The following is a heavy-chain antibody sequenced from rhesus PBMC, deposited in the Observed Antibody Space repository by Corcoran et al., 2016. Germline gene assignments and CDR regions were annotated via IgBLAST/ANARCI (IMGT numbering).Heavy chain of an antibody. CDR2: STYRGST. CDR1: GYSISSGYY. V-gene: IGHV4-122*02. Sequence: QVQLQESGPGLVKPSETLSLTCAVSGYSISSGYYWSWLRQPPGKGLEGIGYSTYRGSTSYNPSLKGRVTISRDTSKNQFSLKLSSVTAADTAVYYCARDGIVVVVSATPRGHYGLDSWGQGVVVTVSS. J-gene: IGHJ6*01. CDR3: ARDGIVVVVSATPRGHYGLDS. D-gene: IGHD2-39*02.